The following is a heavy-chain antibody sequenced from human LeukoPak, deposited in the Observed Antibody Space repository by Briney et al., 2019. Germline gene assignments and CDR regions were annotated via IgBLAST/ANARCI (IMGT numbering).Heavy chain of an antibody. V-gene: IGHV1-2*06. CDR1: GYTFTGYY. CDR2: INPNSGGT. Sequence: ASVKVSCKASGYTFTGYYMHWVRQAPGQGLEWMGRINPNSGGTNYAQKFQGRVTMTRDTSISTAYMELGRLRSDDTAVYYCARELLDDYGDYFYWGQGTLVTVSS. CDR3: ARELLDDYGDYFY. D-gene: IGHD4-17*01. J-gene: IGHJ4*02.